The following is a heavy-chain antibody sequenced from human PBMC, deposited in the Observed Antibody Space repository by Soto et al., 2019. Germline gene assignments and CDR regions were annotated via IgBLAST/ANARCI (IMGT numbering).Heavy chain of an antibody. V-gene: IGHV4-39*01. CDR2: VYYNENT. CDR3: ARRERYYGSPGWFDP. J-gene: IGHJ5*01. Sequence: SEALSLTCSVSGASINNFAYYWGWIRQPPGKGLEWIGTVYYNENTYYNPSLRSRVAISVDTAKNQFSLNLRSVTAADTAVYFCARRERYYGSPGWFDPWGQGTLVTVSS. D-gene: IGHD3-10*01. CDR1: GASINNFAYY.